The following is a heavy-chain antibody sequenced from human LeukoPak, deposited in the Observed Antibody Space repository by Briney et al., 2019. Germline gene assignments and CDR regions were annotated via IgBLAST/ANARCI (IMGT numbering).Heavy chain of an antibody. D-gene: IGHD4-17*01. CDR2: MNPNSGNT. CDR1: GYTFTSYD. CDR3: ARGNDYGDMESDY. V-gene: IGHV1-8*01. Sequence: ASVKVSCKASGYTFTSYDINWVRQATGQGLEWMGWMNPNSGNTGYAQRFQGRVTMTRNTSISTAYTELSSLRSEDTAVYYCARGNDYGDMESDYWGQGTLVTVSS. J-gene: IGHJ4*02.